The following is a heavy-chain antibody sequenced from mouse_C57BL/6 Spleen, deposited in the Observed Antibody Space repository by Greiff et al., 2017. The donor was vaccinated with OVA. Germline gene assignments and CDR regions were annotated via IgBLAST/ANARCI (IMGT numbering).Heavy chain of an antibody. CDR3: ARAGDYADGDGGLFDY. CDR1: GFTFSDYY. V-gene: IGHV5-16*01. J-gene: IGHJ2*01. Sequence: EVKLMESEGGLVQPGSSMKLSCTASGFTFSDYYMAWVRQVPEKGLEWVSNINYDGSSTYYLDSLKSRFIISRDNAKNILYLQMSSLKSEDTATYYCARAGDYADGDGGLFDYWGQGTTLTVSS. D-gene: IGHD2-4*01. CDR2: INYDGSST.